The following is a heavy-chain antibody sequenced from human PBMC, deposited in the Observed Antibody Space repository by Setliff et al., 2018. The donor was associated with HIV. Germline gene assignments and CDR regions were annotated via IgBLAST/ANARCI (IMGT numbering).Heavy chain of an antibody. Sequence: SETLSLTCTVSGGSISSDGSYWSWIRQPAGEGLEWIGHISASGRTNYNPSLKSRVTISVDTSKDQFSLRLSSVTAADTAVYYCARRHSGWNDGYYFDFWGQGTLVTVSS. D-gene: IGHD1-1*01. CDR3: ARRHSGWNDGYYFDF. CDR1: GGSISSDGSY. V-gene: IGHV4-61*09. J-gene: IGHJ4*02. CDR2: ISASGRT.